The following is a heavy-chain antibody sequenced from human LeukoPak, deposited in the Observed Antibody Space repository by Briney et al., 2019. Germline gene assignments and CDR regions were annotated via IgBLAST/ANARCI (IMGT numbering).Heavy chain of an antibody. CDR2: IYYSGST. V-gene: IGHV4-39*07. J-gene: IGHJ4*02. Sequence: SETLSLTCTVSGGSISSSSYYWGWIRQPPGKGLEWIGSIYYSGSTYYNPSLKSRVTISVDTSKNQFSLNLSSVTAADTAVYYCARVVLWFGELSSSFDYWGQGTLVTVSS. D-gene: IGHD3-10*01. CDR1: GGSISSSSYY. CDR3: ARVVLWFGELSSSFDY.